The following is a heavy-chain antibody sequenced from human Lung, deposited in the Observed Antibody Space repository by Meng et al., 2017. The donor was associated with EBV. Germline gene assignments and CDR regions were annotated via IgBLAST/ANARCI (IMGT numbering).Heavy chain of an antibody. CDR2: VDPNTGNP. J-gene: IGHJ4*02. V-gene: IGHV7-4-1*02. CDR1: GYTFTSYA. D-gene: IGHD5-24*01. CDR3: ARDSPLDGYSLLDY. Sequence: QVQLVQSGSEFTQPXXXXHVXXRPSGYTFTSYAINWVRQAPGQGPDWMGWVDPNTGNPTYDQGFTGRFVFSLDTSVSTAYLQINSLRADDTAVYYCARDSPLDGYSLLDYWGQGTLVTVSS.